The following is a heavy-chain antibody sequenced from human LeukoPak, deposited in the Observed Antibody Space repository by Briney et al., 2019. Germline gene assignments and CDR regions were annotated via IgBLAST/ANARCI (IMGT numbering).Heavy chain of an antibody. CDR3: ARDYGSGSYYNEDY. CDR1: GYSISSGYY. CDR2: IYHSGST. V-gene: IGHV4-38-2*02. D-gene: IGHD3-10*01. Sequence: SETLSLTCTVSGYSISSGYYWGWIRQPPGKGLEWIGSIYHSGSTYYGPSLKSRVTISVDTSKNQFSLKLSSVTAADTAVYYCARDYGSGSYYNEDYWGQGTLVTVSS. J-gene: IGHJ4*02.